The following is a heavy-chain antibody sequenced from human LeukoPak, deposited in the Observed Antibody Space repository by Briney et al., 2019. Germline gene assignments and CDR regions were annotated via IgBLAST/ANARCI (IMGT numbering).Heavy chain of an antibody. D-gene: IGHD3-22*01. CDR3: ARGTGSYYYDSSFSP. V-gene: IGHV3-21*05. CDR2: ISSSSSNI. CDR1: GFIFSSYS. Sequence: GGSLRLSCAASGFIFSSYSMNWVRQAPGKGLEWVSYISSSSSNIYYADSVKGRFTISRDNAKNSLYLQMNSLRAEDTAVYYCARGTGSYYYDSSFSPWGQGTLVTVSS. J-gene: IGHJ5*02.